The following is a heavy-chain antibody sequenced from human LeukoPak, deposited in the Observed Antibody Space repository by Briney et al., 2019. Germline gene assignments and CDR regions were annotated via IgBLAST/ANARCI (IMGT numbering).Heavy chain of an antibody. V-gene: IGHV4-59*01. CDR1: GGSISSSY. J-gene: IGHJ4*02. CDR3: ARVPDYDILTGYFDY. CDR2: IYYSGST. Sequence: SETLSLTCTVSGGSISSSYWSWIRQPPGKGLERSGHIYYSGSTNYNPSLKSRVTISVDTSKNQFSLKLSSVTAADTAVYYCARVPDYDILTGYFDYWGQGTLVTVSS. D-gene: IGHD3-9*01.